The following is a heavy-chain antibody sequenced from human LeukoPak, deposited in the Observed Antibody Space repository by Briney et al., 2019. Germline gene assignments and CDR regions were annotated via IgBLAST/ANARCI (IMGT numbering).Heavy chain of an antibody. V-gene: IGHV3-53*01. J-gene: IGHJ3*02. CDR2: IYSGGST. D-gene: IGHD3-22*01. CDR1: GFTFSSYW. CDR3: ASSSGYYFSAFDI. Sequence: GGSLRLSCAASGFTFSSYWMNWARQAPGKGLEWVSVIYSGGSTYYADSVKGRFTISRDNSKNTLYLQMNSLRAEDTAVYYCASSSGYYFSAFDIWGQGTMVTVSS.